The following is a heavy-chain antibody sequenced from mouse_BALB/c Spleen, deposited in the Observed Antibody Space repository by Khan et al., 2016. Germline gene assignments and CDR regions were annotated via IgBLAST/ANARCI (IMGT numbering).Heavy chain of an antibody. CDR1: GYTFSNHW. Sequence: QVQLKESGAELMKPGASVKISCKATGYTFSNHWIEWVKQRPGHGLEWIGEILPVSSSTNYNEKFKGKATFTADTSSNTAYMQLSSLTSEDSAVYYCARGWYAMDYWGQGTSVTVSS. V-gene: IGHV1-9*01. D-gene: IGHD1-1*02. CDR3: ARGWYAMDY. CDR2: ILPVSSST. J-gene: IGHJ4*01.